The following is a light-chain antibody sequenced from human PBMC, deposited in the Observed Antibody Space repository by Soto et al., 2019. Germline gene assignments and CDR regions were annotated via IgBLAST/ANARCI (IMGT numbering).Light chain of an antibody. CDR2: AAS. CDR3: LQLNSYPLT. Sequence: DIQMTQSQSFLSASVGDRVTITCRASQAISSYLDWYQQKPGKGPKLLIHAASTLQSGVPLRFSGSGSGTEFTLTISSLQPEDFATYYCLQLNSYPLTFGGGTKVDIK. CDR1: QAISSY. V-gene: IGKV1-9*01. J-gene: IGKJ4*01.